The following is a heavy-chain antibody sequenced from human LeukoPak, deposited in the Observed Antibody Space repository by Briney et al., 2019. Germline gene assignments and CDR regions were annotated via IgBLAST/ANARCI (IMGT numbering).Heavy chain of an antibody. D-gene: IGHD5-18*01. CDR3: ARDAPGNTALDY. Sequence: TGGSLRLSCAASGFTFISYWMHWVRQAPGEGLVWVSRINGYGSSTDFADSVKGRFTISRDNAKNTLYLQMNSLRAEDTAVYYCARDAPGNTALDYWGQGTLVTVSS. J-gene: IGHJ4*02. CDR2: INGYGSST. V-gene: IGHV3-74*01. CDR1: GFTFISYW.